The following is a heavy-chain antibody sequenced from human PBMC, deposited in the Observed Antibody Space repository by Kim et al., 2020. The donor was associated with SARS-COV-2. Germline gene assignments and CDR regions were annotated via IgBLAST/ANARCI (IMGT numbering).Heavy chain of an antibody. D-gene: IGHD1-1*01. CDR3: ASASGVQLERRTLDF. CDR2: IFHDGST. CDR1: DASISSANW. Sequence: SETLSLTCVVSDASISSANWWTWARQPPGKGLEWIGEIFHDGSTNYNPSLKSRITISLDKNKSEFSLKLTSVTAADTAIYFCASASGVQLERRTLDFWGRGTLVTVSS. V-gene: IGHV4-4*02. J-gene: IGHJ4*02.